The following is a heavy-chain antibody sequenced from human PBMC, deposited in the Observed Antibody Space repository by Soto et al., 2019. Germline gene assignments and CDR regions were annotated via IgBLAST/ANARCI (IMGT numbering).Heavy chain of an antibody. V-gene: IGHV1-69*13. CDR1: GGTFSSYA. Sequence: SVKVSCKXSGGTFSSYAISWVRQAPGQGLEWMGGIIPIFGTANYAQKFQGRVTITADESTSTAYMELSSLRSEDTAVYYCARALRGYSYEGYYYYGMDVWGQGTTVTVSS. CDR2: IIPIFGTA. D-gene: IGHD5-18*01. J-gene: IGHJ6*02. CDR3: ARALRGYSYEGYYYYGMDV.